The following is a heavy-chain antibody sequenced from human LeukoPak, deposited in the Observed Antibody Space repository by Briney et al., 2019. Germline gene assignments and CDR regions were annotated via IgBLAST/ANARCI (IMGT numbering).Heavy chain of an antibody. D-gene: IGHD2-2*01. CDR1: GFTFSNAW. J-gene: IGHJ4*02. CDR2: IKSKTDGSTT. Sequence: GGSLRLSCAASGFTFSNAWMSWVRQAPGKGMEWVGRIKSKTDGSTTDYAAPVKGRFTISRDDSKNTLYLQMNSLKTEDTAVYYCTTDQLPIFDYWGQGTLVTVSS. V-gene: IGHV3-15*01. CDR3: TTDQLPIFDY.